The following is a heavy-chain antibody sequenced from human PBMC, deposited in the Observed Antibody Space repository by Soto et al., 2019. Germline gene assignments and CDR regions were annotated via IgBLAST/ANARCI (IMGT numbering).Heavy chain of an antibody. CDR1: GASVSSNSAA. D-gene: IGHD1-26*01. CDR3: ALGTEQLNWFDP. CDR2: TYYRSRWNS. Sequence: PSQTMSLSWAIAGASVSSNSAAWYWITRSPSRGLEWLGRTYYRSRWNSDYVLSLQGRLTIKADTSKNQSFLQLSSVTPDDTAVYYCALGTEQLNWFDPWGQGTLVTFSS. V-gene: IGHV6-1*01. J-gene: IGHJ5*02.